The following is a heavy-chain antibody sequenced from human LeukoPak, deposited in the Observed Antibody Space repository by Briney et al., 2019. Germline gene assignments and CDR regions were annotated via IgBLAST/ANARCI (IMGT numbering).Heavy chain of an antibody. D-gene: IGHD5-12*01. CDR1: GYSISSGYY. J-gene: IGHJ4*02. CDR3: ARDGREWLRSQKTDFDY. Sequence: PSETLSLTCTVSGYSISSGYYWGWIRQPPGKGLEWIGSIYHSGSTYYNPSLKSRVTISVDTSKTQFSLKLSSVTAADTAVYYCARDGREWLRSQKTDFDYWGQGTLVTVSS. V-gene: IGHV4-38-2*02. CDR2: IYHSGST.